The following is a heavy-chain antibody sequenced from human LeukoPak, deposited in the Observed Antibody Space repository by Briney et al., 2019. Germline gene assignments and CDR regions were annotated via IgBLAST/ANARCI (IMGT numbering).Heavy chain of an antibody. J-gene: IGHJ4*02. CDR3: ARDLNYFDY. CDR2: IKQDGSEK. CDR1: GFTLSSYL. V-gene: IGHV3-7*03. Sequence: GGSLRLSCAASGFTLSSYLMSWVRQAPGKGLEWVANIKQDGSEKYYVDSVKGRFTISRDNAKNSLYLQMNSLRAEDTAVYYCARDLNYFDYWGQGTLVTVSS.